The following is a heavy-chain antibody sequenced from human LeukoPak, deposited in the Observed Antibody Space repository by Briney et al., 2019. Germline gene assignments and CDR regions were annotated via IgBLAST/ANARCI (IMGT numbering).Heavy chain of an antibody. J-gene: IGHJ4*02. CDR2: FYDGGSI. CDR3: GRPYRVYVHF. CDR1: GASISGSPYY. Sequence: SETLSLTCTVSGASISGSPYYWGWLRQSPGKGLEWIGSFYDGGSIYYNPSLESRVIVSVDTSKNQFSLNMSSVTAADTAMYYCGRPYRVYVHFWGQGILVTVSS. V-gene: IGHV4-39*01. D-gene: IGHD3-10*02.